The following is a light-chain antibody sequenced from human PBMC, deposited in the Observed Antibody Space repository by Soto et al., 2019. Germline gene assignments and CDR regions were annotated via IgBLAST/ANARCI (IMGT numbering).Light chain of an antibody. Sequence: EIVLTQSPGTLSLSPGERATLSCRPSQSVSSAYLAWYQQKPGQAPRLLIYGASSRATGIPDRFSGSGSGTDFTLTINRLEPEDFAVYYCQQYGSSPWTFGQGTKVDIK. CDR2: GAS. J-gene: IGKJ1*01. CDR1: QSVSSAY. V-gene: IGKV3-20*01. CDR3: QQYGSSPWT.